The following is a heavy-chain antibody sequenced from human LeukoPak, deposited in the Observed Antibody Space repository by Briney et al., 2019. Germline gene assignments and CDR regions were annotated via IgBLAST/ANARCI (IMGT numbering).Heavy chain of an antibody. CDR3: ARVGPPYSSIWNDAFDI. Sequence: GGSLRLSCAASGFTFSSYTMNWVRQAPGKGLEWVSLISSGSSDIFYADSVKGRFTISRDNAKNSLYLRMNSLRAEDTALYYCARVGPPYSSIWNDAFDIWGQGTMVTVS. CDR2: ISSGSSDI. J-gene: IGHJ3*02. D-gene: IGHD6-13*01. CDR1: GFTFSSYT. V-gene: IGHV3-21*01.